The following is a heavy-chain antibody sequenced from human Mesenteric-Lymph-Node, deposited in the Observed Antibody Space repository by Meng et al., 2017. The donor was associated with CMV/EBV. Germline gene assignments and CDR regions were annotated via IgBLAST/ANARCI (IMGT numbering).Heavy chain of an antibody. D-gene: IGHD2-2*01. CDR1: GFTFSSYW. J-gene: IGHJ2*01. CDR3: ARGGYCSSSSCPWYFDL. Sequence: GESLKISCAASGFTFSSYWMHWVRQAPGKGLVWVSRINSDGSGTSYADSVKGRFTISRDNSKNTLYLQMNSLRAEDTAVYYCARGGYCSSSSCPWYFDLWGRGTLVTVSS. CDR2: INSDGSGT. V-gene: IGHV3-74*01.